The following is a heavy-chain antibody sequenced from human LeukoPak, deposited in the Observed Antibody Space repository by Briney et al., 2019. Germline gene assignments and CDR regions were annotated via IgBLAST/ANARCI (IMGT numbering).Heavy chain of an antibody. CDR3: ARALAAAGTNY. D-gene: IGHD6-13*01. V-gene: IGHV3-21*01. CDR1: GINFSSYS. Sequence: GGLLRLSCAASGINFSSYSMNWVRQAPGKGLEWVSSISSSSSYIYYADSVKGRFTISRDNAKNSLYLQMNSLRAEDTAVYYCARALAAAGTNYWGQGTLVTVSS. J-gene: IGHJ4*02. CDR2: ISSSSSYI.